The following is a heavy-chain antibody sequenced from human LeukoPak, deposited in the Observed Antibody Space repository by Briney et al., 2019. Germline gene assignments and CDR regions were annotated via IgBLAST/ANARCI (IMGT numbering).Heavy chain of an antibody. V-gene: IGHV4-34*01. J-gene: IGHJ4*02. CDR1: GGSFSGYY. Sequence: SETLSLTCAVYGGSFSGYYWSWIRQPPGKGLEWIGEINHSGSTNYNPSLKSRVTISVDTSKNQFSLKLSSVTAADTAVYYCARHPLAPVDPWDIVVVPAADYYFDYWGQGTLVTVSS. D-gene: IGHD2-2*01. CDR2: INHSGST. CDR3: ARHPLAPVDPWDIVVVPAADYYFDY.